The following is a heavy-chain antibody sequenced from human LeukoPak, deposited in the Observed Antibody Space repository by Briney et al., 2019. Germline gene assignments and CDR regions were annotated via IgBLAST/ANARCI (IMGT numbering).Heavy chain of an antibody. CDR1: GFTVSSNY. CDR3: TTYYYDSTSDFAY. J-gene: IGHJ4*02. D-gene: IGHD3-22*01. V-gene: IGHV3-15*01. CDR2: IKSKTDGGTT. Sequence: PGGSLRLSCAASGFTVSSNYMSWVRQAPGEGLEWVARIKSKTDGGTTGYAAPVKGRFTISREDSKNTLYLQMNSLKTEDTALYYCTTYYYDSTSDFAYWGQGALVTVSS.